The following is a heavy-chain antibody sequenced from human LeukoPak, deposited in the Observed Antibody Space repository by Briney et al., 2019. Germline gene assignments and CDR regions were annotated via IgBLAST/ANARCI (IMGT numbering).Heavy chain of an antibody. D-gene: IGHD3-3*01. CDR2: IRGDGVTT. CDR3: AKQTSIFGVVITDDAFDI. V-gene: IGHV3-23*01. CDR1: GFTFSSHG. Sequence: GGSLRLSCAASGFTFSSHGMNWVRQAPGKGLEWVSGIRGDGVTTYYADSVKGRFTISRDNSKNTLYLQMNSLRAVDTAVYYCAKQTSIFGVVITDDAFDIWGQGTMVTVSS. J-gene: IGHJ3*02.